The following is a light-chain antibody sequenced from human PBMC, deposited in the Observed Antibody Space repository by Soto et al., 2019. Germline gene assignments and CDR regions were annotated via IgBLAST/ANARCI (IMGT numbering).Light chain of an antibody. J-gene: IGKJ2*01. CDR2: GAS. CDR1: QSISGS. CDR3: QQYNHWYT. Sequence: MVMTQAPDTLSVSPGERATLSCSASQSISGSLAWFQQKPGQAPRLLIYGASTRATGIPATFSGSGFGTEFTLTISSLQSEDYAVYYCQQYNHWYTFGQGNKLEI. V-gene: IGKV3-15*01.